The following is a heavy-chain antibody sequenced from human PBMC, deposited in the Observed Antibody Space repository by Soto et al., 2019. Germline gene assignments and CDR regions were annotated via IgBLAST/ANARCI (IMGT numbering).Heavy chain of an antibody. CDR2: IHYTGST. CDR1: GGSINGYY. V-gene: IGHV4-59*12. J-gene: IGHJ4*02. Sequence: SETLSLTCTVSGGSINGYYWSWIRQPPGKGLEWIGYIHYTGSTNYNPSLKSRVTISVDTSKNQFSLKLTSVTAADTAVYYCARDKITGLFDYWGQGTLVTVSS. CDR3: ARDKITGLFDY. D-gene: IGHD2-8*02.